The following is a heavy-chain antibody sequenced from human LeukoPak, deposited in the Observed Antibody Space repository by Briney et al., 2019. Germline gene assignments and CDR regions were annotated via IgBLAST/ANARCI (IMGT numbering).Heavy chain of an antibody. Sequence: PSETLSLTCTVSGGSISSYYWSWIRQPPGKGLEWIGYIYYSGSTNYNPSLKSRVTISVDTSKNQFSLKLSSVTAADTAVYYCARAPRRSSWYRDYYYYYMDVWGKGPTVTVSS. CDR3: ARAPRRSSWYRDYYYYYMDV. D-gene: IGHD6-13*01. CDR1: GGSISSYY. J-gene: IGHJ6*03. V-gene: IGHV4-59*01. CDR2: IYYSGST.